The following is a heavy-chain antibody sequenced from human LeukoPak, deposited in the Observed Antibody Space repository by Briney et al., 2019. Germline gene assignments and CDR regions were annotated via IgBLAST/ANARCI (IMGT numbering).Heavy chain of an antibody. J-gene: IGHJ4*02. V-gene: IGHV4-59*01. Sequence: SETLSLTCTVSGGSISSYYWSWIRQPPGKGLEWIGYIYYSGSTNYNPSLKSRVTISVDTSKNQFSLKLSSVTAADTAVYYCARDLGGRGYSYGYFDYWGQGTLVTVSS. CDR2: IYYSGST. D-gene: IGHD5-18*01. CDR3: ARDLGGRGYSYGYFDY. CDR1: GGSISSYY.